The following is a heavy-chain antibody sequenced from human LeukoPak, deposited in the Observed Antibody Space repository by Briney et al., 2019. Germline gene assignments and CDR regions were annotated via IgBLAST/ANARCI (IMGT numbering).Heavy chain of an antibody. D-gene: IGHD2-2*01. CDR3: ASSGMVVPAYYYYGMDV. V-gene: IGHV1-2*02. CDR1: GYTFTGYY. CDR2: INPNSGGT. J-gene: IGHJ6*02. Sequence: ASVKVSCKASGYTFTGYYMHWVRQAPGQGLEWMGWINPNSGGTNYAQKFQGRVTMTRDTSISTAYMELSRLRSDDTAVYYCASSGMVVPAYYYYGMDVWGQGTMVTVSS.